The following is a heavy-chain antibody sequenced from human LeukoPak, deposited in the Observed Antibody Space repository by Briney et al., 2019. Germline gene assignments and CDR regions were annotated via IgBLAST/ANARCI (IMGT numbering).Heavy chain of an antibody. J-gene: IGHJ4*02. Sequence: SETLSLTCTVSGVSISTYYWSWIRQPAGKGLERIGHIYTSGNTNYNPSLKSRVTMSVDTSKNHFSLKLSSVTAADTAVYYCARDLYYYDSGEYYFDYWGQGTLVTVSS. CDR2: IYTSGNT. D-gene: IGHD3-22*01. CDR3: ARDLYYYDSGEYYFDY. V-gene: IGHV4-4*07. CDR1: GVSISTYY.